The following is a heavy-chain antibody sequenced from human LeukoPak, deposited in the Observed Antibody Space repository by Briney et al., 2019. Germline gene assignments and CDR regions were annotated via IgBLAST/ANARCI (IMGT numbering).Heavy chain of an antibody. CDR1: GYTFTSYD. V-gene: IGHV1-8*01. CDR3: ARGRRVGATISVY. J-gene: IGHJ4*02. D-gene: IGHD1-26*01. Sequence: ASVKVSCKASGYTFTSYDINWVRQATGQGLEWTGWMNPNSGNTGYAQKFQGRVTMTRNTSISTAYMELNILRSEDTAVYYCARGRRVGATISVYWGQGTLVTVSS. CDR2: MNPNSGNT.